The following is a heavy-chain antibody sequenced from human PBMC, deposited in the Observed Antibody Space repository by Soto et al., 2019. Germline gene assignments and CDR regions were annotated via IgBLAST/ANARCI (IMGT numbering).Heavy chain of an antibody. CDR2: ISGSGGNT. D-gene: IGHD3-9*01. CDR3: AKVGDDWNYFDY. Sequence: EVQLLESGGGLVQPGGSLRLSCAASGFTFSRYGMNWVRQAPGKGLEWVSSISGSGGNTYYADSVKGRFTVSRDNSKKTLFLQMSSLRGEDTAVYYCAKVGDDWNYFDYWGQGNLVTVSS. CDR1: GFTFSRYG. J-gene: IGHJ4*02. V-gene: IGHV3-23*01.